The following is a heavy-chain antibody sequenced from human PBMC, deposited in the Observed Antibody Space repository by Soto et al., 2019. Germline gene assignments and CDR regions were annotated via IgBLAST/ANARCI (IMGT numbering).Heavy chain of an antibody. J-gene: IGHJ6*02. CDR2: INPNSGGT. V-gene: IGHV1-2*04. CDR1: GCTFTGYY. Sequence: ASVKVSCNASGCTFTGYYMHWVRQAPGQGLEWMGWINPNSGGTNYAQKFQGWVTMTRDTSISTAYMELSRLRSDDTAAYYCASDRKPNLRYYYVYCLAVRGHVPMVTIP. CDR3: ASDRKPNLRYYYVYCLAV.